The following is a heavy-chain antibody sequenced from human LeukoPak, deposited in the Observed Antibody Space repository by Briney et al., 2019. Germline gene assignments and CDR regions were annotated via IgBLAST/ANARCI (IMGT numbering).Heavy chain of an antibody. CDR3: ARRDEAVGCSSSLANSFDY. CDR2: ISSSSSYI. J-gene: IGHJ4*02. D-gene: IGHD6-6*01. V-gene: IGHV3-21*01. CDR1: GFTFSSYS. Sequence: GGSLRLSCAASGFTFSSYSMNWVRQAPGKGLEWVSSISSSSSYIYYADSVKGRFTISRDNAKNSLYLQMNSLRAEDTAVYYCARRDEAVGCSSSLANSFDYWGQGTLVTVSS.